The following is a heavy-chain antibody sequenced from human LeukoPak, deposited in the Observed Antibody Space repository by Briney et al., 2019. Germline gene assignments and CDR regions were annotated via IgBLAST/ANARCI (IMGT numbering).Heavy chain of an antibody. CDR3: AREGDGYSSDY. V-gene: IGHV4-61*01. J-gene: IGHJ4*02. Sequence: SETLSLTCTVSGGSVSSGSYYWSWIRQPPGKGLEWIGYIYYSGSTNYNPSLKSRVTISVDTSKNQFSLKLSSVTAADTAVYYCAREGDGYSSDYWGQGTLVTVSS. CDR2: IYYSGST. D-gene: IGHD5-24*01. CDR1: GGSVSSGSYY.